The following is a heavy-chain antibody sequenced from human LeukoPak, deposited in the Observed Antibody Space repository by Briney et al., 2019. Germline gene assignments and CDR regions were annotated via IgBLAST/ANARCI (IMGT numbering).Heavy chain of an antibody. CDR3: AGVGATGPFDY. Sequence: PGGSLRLSCAASGFTFSSYSMNWVRQAPGKGLEWVSYISSSSSTIYYADSVKGRFTIARDNSKNTLYLQMNSLRAEDTAVYYCAGVGATGPFDYWGRGTLATVS. CDR1: GFTFSSYS. J-gene: IGHJ4*02. CDR2: ISSSSSTI. V-gene: IGHV3-48*01. D-gene: IGHD1-26*01.